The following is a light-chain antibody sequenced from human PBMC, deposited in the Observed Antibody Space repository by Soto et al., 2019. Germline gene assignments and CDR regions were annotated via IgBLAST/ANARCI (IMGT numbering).Light chain of an antibody. CDR3: QQYNSYYT. J-gene: IGKJ2*01. CDR1: QSISSW. V-gene: IGKV1-5*01. Sequence: DIQMTQSPSTLSASVGDRVTITCRASQSISSWLAWYQQKPGKAPKLLIYDASSLESGVPSRFSGSGSGTEFTLTISSLQPDYFATYSCQQYNSYYTFGHGTKLEIK. CDR2: DAS.